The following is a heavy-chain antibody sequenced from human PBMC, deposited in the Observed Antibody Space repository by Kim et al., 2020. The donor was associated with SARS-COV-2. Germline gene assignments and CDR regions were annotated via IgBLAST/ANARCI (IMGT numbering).Heavy chain of an antibody. CDR2: ISADGVGT. D-gene: IGHD2-15*01. V-gene: IGHV3-23*01. J-gene: IGHJ5*02. CDR1: GFTFSNYP. Sequence: GGSLRLSCVASGFTFSNYPMSWLRQAPGKGLEWVSSISADGVGTYYADSVKGRFTTSRDNSKNTVNLQVSSLTADDTAVYYCVKWIGATACFDTWGQGILVTVSS. CDR3: VKWIGATACFDT.